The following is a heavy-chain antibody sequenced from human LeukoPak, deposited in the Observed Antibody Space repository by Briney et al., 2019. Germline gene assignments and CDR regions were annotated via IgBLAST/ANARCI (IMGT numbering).Heavy chain of an antibody. CDR3: ARIIVGATGVDY. J-gene: IGHJ4*02. D-gene: IGHD1-26*01. CDR2: ISSDGSNT. CDR1: GFTFSDYW. V-gene: IGHV3-74*01. Sequence: GGSLRLPCAASGFTFSDYWMHWVRQIPGKGLVWVSRISSDGSNTNYADSVKGRFTISRDNAKNTLYLQMNSLRAEDTAVYYCARIIVGATGVDYWGQGTLVTVSS.